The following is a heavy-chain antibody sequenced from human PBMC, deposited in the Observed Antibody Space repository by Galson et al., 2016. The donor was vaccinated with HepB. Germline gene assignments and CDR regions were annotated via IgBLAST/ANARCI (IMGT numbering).Heavy chain of an antibody. V-gene: IGHV3-15*01. D-gene: IGHD6-19*01. J-gene: IGHJ2*01. Sequence: SLRLSCAASGFNFTNVWMGWVRQGPGKGLEWVGRVKSKADGGTIAYGAPVKGRFSISRDDSRHVVYLDMNRLQIADTAVYHCTIVGAAVAFWGRGTLVSVSS. CDR3: TIVGAAVAF. CDR2: VKSKADGGTI. CDR1: GFNFTNVW.